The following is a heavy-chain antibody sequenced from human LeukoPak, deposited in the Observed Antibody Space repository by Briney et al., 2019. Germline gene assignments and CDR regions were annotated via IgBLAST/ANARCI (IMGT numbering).Heavy chain of an antibody. Sequence: SVKVSCKASGYTFTSYAMNWVRQAPGQGLEWMGGIIPIFGTATYAQKFQGRVTITADESTSTAYMELSSLRSEDTAVYYCARGIGIREGYYYNSSGYYGDYYYYYMDVWGKGTTVTISS. D-gene: IGHD3-22*01. V-gene: IGHV1-69*13. J-gene: IGHJ6*03. CDR1: GYTFTSYA. CDR2: IIPIFGTA. CDR3: ARGIGIREGYYYNSSGYYGDYYYYYMDV.